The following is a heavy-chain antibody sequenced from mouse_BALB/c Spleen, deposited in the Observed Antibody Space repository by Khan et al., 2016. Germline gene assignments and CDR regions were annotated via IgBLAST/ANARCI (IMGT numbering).Heavy chain of an antibody. CDR2: IRNKANGYTT. V-gene: IGHV7-3*02. Sequence: EVELVESGGGLVQPGGSLRLSCATSGFTFTAYYMSWVRQPPGKALEWLGFIRNKANGYTTEYSASVKGRFTISRDNSQSILYLQMNTLRAEDSATYYCARDFDVWGAGTTVTVSS. CDR1: GFTFTAYY. J-gene: IGHJ1*01. CDR3: ARDFDV.